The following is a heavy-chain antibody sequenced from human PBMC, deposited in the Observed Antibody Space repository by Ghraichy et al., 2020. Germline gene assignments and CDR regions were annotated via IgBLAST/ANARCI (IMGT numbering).Heavy chain of an antibody. CDR3: AKDPRSAYPGGFDL. Sequence: SETLSLTCAVSGGSISSDSWWSWVRQAPGKGLEWIGEIYQSGSTYYNPSLKSRATISLDKSKNQFSLKLTFVTAADTAVYYCAKDPRSAYPGGFDLWGQGTLVTVSS. CDR2: IYQSGST. J-gene: IGHJ5*02. CDR1: GGSISSDSW. V-gene: IGHV4-4*02. D-gene: IGHD3-3*01.